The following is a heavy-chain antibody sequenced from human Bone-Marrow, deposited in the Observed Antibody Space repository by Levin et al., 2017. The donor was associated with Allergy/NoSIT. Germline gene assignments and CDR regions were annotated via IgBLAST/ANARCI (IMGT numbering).Heavy chain of an antibody. J-gene: IGHJ3*02. CDR2: IWYDGSNK. CDR3: ARAGRDCSGGSCYHDAFDI. CDR1: GFTFSSYG. V-gene: IGHV3-33*01. D-gene: IGHD2-15*01. Sequence: GESLKISCAASGFTFSSYGMHWVRQAPGKGLEWVAVIWYDGSNKYYADSVKGRFTISRDNSKNTLYLQMNSLRAEDTAVYYCARAGRDCSGGSCYHDAFDIWGQGTMVTVSS.